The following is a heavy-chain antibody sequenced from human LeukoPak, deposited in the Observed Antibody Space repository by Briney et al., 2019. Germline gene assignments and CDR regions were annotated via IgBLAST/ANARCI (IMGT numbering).Heavy chain of an antibody. V-gene: IGHV3-7*01. CDR1: GFTFDDYA. CDR3: ARDFYYYYYMDV. J-gene: IGHJ6*03. CDR2: VDPDGSGK. Sequence: GRSLRLSCAASGFTFDDYAMHWVRQAPGKGLEWVANVDPDGSGKYYIDSVKGRFTVSRDNAKNSVYLQMNSLRAEDTAVYYCARDFYYYYYMDVWGKGTTVTVSS.